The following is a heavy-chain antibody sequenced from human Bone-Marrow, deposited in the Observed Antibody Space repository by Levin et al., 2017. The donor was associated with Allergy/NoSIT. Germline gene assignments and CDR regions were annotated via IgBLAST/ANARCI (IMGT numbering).Heavy chain of an antibody. CDR1: GGSIGTYY. CDR3: ARHGQKWLIQY. V-gene: IGHV4-59*08. Sequence: GSLRLSCTVSGGSIGTYYWSWIRQSPGKGLEWIGFIHYSGNTNYNPSLKNRVTLSVDTSKNQFSLNLRSVTATDTAIYYCARHGQKWLIQYWGQGTLVTVSS. D-gene: IGHD6-19*01. J-gene: IGHJ4*02. CDR2: IHYSGNT.